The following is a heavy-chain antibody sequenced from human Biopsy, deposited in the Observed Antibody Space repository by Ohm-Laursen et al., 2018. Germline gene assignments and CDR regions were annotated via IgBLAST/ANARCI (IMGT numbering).Heavy chain of an antibody. J-gene: IGHJ4*02. CDR3: ARLGSGGYFPTFFDF. D-gene: IGHD2-21*02. Sequence: TLSLTCTVSGVSINGGRYYWNWIRPHPGKGLEWIGHIFYSANTYYNPSLKSRVTISVDTSKNQFSLKLSSVTAADTAVYYCARLGSGGYFPTFFDFWGQGALVTVSS. V-gene: IGHV4-31*03. CDR2: IFYSANT. CDR1: GVSINGGRYY.